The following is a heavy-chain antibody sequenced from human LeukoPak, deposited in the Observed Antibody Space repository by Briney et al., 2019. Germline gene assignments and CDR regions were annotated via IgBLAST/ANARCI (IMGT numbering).Heavy chain of an antibody. CDR3: TRDSVGDSYADY. CDR1: GLTCSW. D-gene: IGHD5-18*01. CDR2: INPEGSEK. J-gene: IGHJ4*02. Sequence: GGSLRLSCAVSGLTCSWMDWVRQAPGKGLEWVASINPEGSEKYSADSVKGRFTISRDNAKNSLYLQMNSLRAEDTAVYYCTRDSVGDSYADYWGQGTLVTVSS. V-gene: IGHV3-7*03.